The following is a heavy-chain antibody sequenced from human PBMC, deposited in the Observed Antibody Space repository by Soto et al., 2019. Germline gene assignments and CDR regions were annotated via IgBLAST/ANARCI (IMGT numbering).Heavy chain of an antibody. CDR2: INGYNGDA. D-gene: IGHD3-10*01. Sequence: QVQLVQSGGEVKNPGASVKVSCKASGYTFSNYGISWVRQAPGQGLEWMGWINGYNGDANYAQNLQGRVTVTTDTSTNTVYMEVRSLRFDDTAVYYCARDLRRTDYYFDLWGRGTLVIVSS. CDR1: GYTFSNYG. CDR3: ARDLRRTDYYFDL. J-gene: IGHJ2*01. V-gene: IGHV1-18*01.